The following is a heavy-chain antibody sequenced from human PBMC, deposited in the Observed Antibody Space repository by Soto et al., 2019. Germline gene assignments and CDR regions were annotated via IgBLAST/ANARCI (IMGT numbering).Heavy chain of an antibody. V-gene: IGHV4-30-4*01. CDR3: AREDRDDSIWFDP. J-gene: IGHJ5*02. D-gene: IGHD3-22*01. CDR2: IYYSGST. Sequence: SETLSLTCTVSGGSISSGDYYWSWIRQPPGKGLEWIGYIYYSGSTYYNPSLKSRVTISVDTSKNQFSLKLSSVTAADTAVYYCAREDRDDSIWFDPWGQGTLVTSPQ. CDR1: GGSISSGDYY.